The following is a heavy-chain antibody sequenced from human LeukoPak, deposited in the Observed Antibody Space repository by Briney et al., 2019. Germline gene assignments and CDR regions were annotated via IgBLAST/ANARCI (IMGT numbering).Heavy chain of an antibody. CDR2: ISYDGSNK. CDR1: GFTFSSYG. D-gene: IGHD1-1*01. V-gene: IGHV3-30*03. J-gene: IGHJ4*02. Sequence: GGSLRLSCAASGFTFSSYGMHWVRQAPGKGLEWVAVISYDGSNKYYADSVKGRFTVSRDNSKNMLYLQMNSLRAEDTAVYYCAYYHVNEEPPTFWGQGTVVTVSS. CDR3: AYYHVNEEPPTF.